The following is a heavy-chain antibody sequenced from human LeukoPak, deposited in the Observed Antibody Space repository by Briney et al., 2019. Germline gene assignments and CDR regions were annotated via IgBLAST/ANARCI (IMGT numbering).Heavy chain of an antibody. CDR2: IYYSGST. CDR1: GGSISSSSYY. J-gene: IGHJ4*02. V-gene: IGHV4-39*07. D-gene: IGHD4-23*01. Sequence: SETLSLTCTVSGGSISSSSYYWGWIRQPPGKGLEWIGSIYYSGSTYYNPSLKSRVTISVDTSKNQLSLKLSSVTAADTAVYYCARDPLGTVVTRRDYWGQGTLVTVSS. CDR3: ARDPLGTVVTRRDY.